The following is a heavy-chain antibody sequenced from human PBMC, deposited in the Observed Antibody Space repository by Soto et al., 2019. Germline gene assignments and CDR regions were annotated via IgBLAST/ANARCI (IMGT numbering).Heavy chain of an antibody. V-gene: IGHV3-11*01. Sequence: GGSLRLSCAASGFTFSDYYMSWIRQAPGKGLEWVSYISSSGSTIYYADSVKGRFTISRDNAKNSLYLQMNSLRAEDTAVYYCASSTEIYDYYYYGMDVWGQGTTVTVSS. J-gene: IGHJ6*02. CDR1: GFTFSDYY. CDR2: ISSSGSTI. CDR3: ASSTEIYDYYYYGMDV. D-gene: IGHD4-17*01.